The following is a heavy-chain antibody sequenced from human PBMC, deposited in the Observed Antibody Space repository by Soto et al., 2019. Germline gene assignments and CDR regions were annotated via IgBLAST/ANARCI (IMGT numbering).Heavy chain of an antibody. CDR2: INHNSGGT. CDR1: GCTFTGSY. CDR3: ARESAGTFDI. Sequence: QVQLVQSGAEVKKPGASVKVSCTDPGCTFTGSYMPWVRQSPGQGLQWLGWINHNSGGTNYAQKLQGWVTMARATSSSTAYMELSRLRSDDTAVYYCARESAGTFDIWGQGTMVTVSS. V-gene: IGHV1-2*04. D-gene: IGHD6-19*01. J-gene: IGHJ3*02.